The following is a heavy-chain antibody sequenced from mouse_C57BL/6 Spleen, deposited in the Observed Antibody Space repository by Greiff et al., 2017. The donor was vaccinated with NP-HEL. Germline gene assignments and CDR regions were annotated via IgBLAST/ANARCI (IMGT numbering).Heavy chain of an antibody. D-gene: IGHD4-1*01. V-gene: IGHV1-26*01. CDR2: INPNNGGT. Sequence: EVQLQQSGPELVKPGASVKISCKASGYTFTDYYMNWVKQSHGKSLEWIGDINPNNGGTSYNQKFKGKATLTVDKSSSPAYMELRSLTSEDSAVYYCARGRTWEDLAWFAYWGQGTLVTVSA. CDR1: GYTFTDYY. CDR3: ARGRTWEDLAWFAY. J-gene: IGHJ3*01.